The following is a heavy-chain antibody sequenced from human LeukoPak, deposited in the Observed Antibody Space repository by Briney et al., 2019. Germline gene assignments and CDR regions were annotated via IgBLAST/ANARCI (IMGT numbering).Heavy chain of an antibody. Sequence: GGSLRLSCAASGFTFSYFWMHWFRQTPGKGLVWVSCINTDGSYSSYADSVKGRFTISRDNVRDTLYLQMNSLRAEDSAVYYCARDFDGPRASDYWGQGISVTVSS. V-gene: IGHV3-74*01. CDR2: INTDGSYS. CDR1: GFTFSYFW. D-gene: IGHD4-17*01. CDR3: ARDFDGPRASDY. J-gene: IGHJ4*02.